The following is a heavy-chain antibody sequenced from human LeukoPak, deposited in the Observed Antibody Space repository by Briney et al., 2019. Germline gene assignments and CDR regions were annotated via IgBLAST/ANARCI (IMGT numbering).Heavy chain of an antibody. CDR1: GFTFSSYV. CDR3: AKEWAAAYFDC. D-gene: IGHD2-2*01. CDR2: ISASGGST. V-gene: IGHV3-23*01. Sequence: PGGSLRLSCAASGFTFSSYVISWVRQAPGKGLEWVPTISASGGSTYYADSVKGRFTISRDNSKNTLYLQMNSLRAEDTAVYYCAKEWAAAYFDCWGQGTLVTVSS. J-gene: IGHJ4*02.